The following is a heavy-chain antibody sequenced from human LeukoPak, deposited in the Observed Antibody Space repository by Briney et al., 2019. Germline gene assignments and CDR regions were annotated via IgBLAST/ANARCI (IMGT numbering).Heavy chain of an antibody. J-gene: IGHJ4*02. CDR1: GFTFSSYG. V-gene: IGHV3-33*01. D-gene: IGHD1-26*01. CDR2: IWYDGSNK. CDR3: ARESPRTSGFDY. Sequence: GGSLRLSCAASGFTFSSYGMHWVRQAPGKGLEWVAVIWYDGSNKYYADSVKGRFTISRDNSKNTLYLQMNSLRAEDTAVYYCARESPRTSGFDYWGQGSLVTVSS.